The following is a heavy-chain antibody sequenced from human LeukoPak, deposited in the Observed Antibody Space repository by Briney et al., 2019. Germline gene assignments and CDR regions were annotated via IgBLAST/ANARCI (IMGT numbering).Heavy chain of an antibody. J-gene: IGHJ4*02. CDR3: ARDPAGIAAAGSSFDY. D-gene: IGHD6-13*01. Sequence: GGSLRLSCAASGFTFSSYWMHWVRQAPGKGLVWVSRNNSDGSSTSYADSVKGRFTISRDNAQNTLYLQMNSLRAEDTAVYYCARDPAGIAAAGSSFDYWGQGTLVTVSS. CDR2: NNSDGSST. V-gene: IGHV3-74*01. CDR1: GFTFSSYW.